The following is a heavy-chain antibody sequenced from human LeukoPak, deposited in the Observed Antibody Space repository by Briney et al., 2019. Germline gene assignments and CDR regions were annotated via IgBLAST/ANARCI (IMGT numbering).Heavy chain of an antibody. Sequence: PGGSLRLSCAASGFIFSDYYMSWMRQAPGKGLEWLSYIDGSSSRTNYADSVKGRFTISRDNVKNSLYLQMNSLRAEDTAAYFCARRGTDYCTPSSCHPNWFAPWGQGTQVTVSS. CDR1: GFIFSDYY. J-gene: IGHJ5*02. D-gene: IGHD4-11*01. V-gene: IGHV3-11*03. CDR3: ARRGTDYCTPSSCHPNWFAP. CDR2: IDGSSSRT.